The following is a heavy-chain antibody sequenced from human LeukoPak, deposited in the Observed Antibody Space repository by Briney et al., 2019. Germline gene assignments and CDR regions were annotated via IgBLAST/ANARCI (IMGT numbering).Heavy chain of an antibody. CDR2: ISSSGNTI. J-gene: IGHJ4*02. D-gene: IGHD3-10*01. Sequence: PGGSLRLSCAASGFTFSSCEMNWVRQAPGKGLEWVSYISSSGNTIYYADSVKGRFTISRDNAKNSLYLQMNGLRAEDTAVYYCARWGKVRGVNYWGQGTLVTVSS. V-gene: IGHV3-48*03. CDR1: GFTFSSCE. CDR3: ARWGKVRGVNY.